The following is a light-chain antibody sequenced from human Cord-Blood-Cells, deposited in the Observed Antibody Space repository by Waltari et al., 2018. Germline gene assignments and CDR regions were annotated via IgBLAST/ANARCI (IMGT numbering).Light chain of an antibody. CDR1: SSDVGGYNY. V-gene: IGLV2-14*01. Sequence: QSALTPPASVSGSPGQSITISCTGTSSDVGGYNYVLWYQQHPGKAPKLMIYDVSKRPSGVSNRFSGSKSGNTASLTISGLQAEDEADYYCSSYTSSSTWVFGGGTKLTVL. J-gene: IGLJ3*02. CDR2: DVS. CDR3: SSYTSSSTWV.